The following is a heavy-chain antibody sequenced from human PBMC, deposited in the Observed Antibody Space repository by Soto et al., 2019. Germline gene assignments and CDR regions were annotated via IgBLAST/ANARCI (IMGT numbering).Heavy chain of an antibody. CDR1: GFTFSASA. CDR2: IRSKTNSYAT. Sequence: XGSLRLSCAASGFTFSASAMNWVRQASGKGLEWVGRIRSKTNSYATEYAATVKGRFTISRDDSKNTAYLQMNSLKTEDTAVYFCAADGGYWGQGTVVTVSS. J-gene: IGHJ4*02. CDR3: AADGGY. V-gene: IGHV3-73*01.